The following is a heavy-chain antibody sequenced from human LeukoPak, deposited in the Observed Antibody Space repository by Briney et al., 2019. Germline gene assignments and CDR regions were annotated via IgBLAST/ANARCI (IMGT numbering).Heavy chain of an antibody. J-gene: IGHJ2*01. Sequence: PSETLSLTCTVSGGSISSYYWSWIRQPPGKGLEWIGCISYSGSTNYNPSLKSRVTISVDTSKNQFSLKLSSVTAADTAVYYCARRARENWYFDLWGRGTLVTVSS. CDR2: ISYSGST. CDR3: ARRARENWYFDL. V-gene: IGHV4-59*08. CDR1: GGSISSYY.